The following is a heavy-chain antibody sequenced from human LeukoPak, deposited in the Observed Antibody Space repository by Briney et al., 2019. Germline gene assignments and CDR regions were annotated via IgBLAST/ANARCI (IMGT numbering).Heavy chain of an antibody. Sequence: SETLSLTCTVSGGSISSYYWSWIRQPPGKGLEWIGYIYYSGSTNYNPSLKSRVTISVDTSKNQLSLKLSSVTATDTAVYYCARGVSMIVVVIHDWYFDLWGRGTLVTVSS. CDR2: IYYSGST. V-gene: IGHV4-59*08. CDR1: GGSISSYY. CDR3: ARGVSMIVVVIHDWYFDL. J-gene: IGHJ2*01. D-gene: IGHD3-22*01.